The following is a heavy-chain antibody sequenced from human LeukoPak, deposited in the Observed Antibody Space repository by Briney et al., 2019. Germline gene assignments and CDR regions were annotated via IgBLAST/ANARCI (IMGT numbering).Heavy chain of an antibody. D-gene: IGHD3-9*01. V-gene: IGHV4-61*01. CDR3: AGNYDILTGIGYYGMDV. CDR2: IYHSGST. CDR1: SGSVSSGSYY. Sequence: NPSETLSLTCTVSSGSVSSGSYYWSWTRQPPGKGLEWIGYIYHSGSTNYNPSLKSRVTISVDTSKNQFSLKLSSVTAADTAVYYCAGNYDILTGIGYYGMDVWGKGTTVTVSS. J-gene: IGHJ6*04.